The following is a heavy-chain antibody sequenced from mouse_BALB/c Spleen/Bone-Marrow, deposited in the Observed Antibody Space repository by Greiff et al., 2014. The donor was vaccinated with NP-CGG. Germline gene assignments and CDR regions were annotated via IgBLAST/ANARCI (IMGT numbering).Heavy chain of an antibody. J-gene: IGHJ2*01. CDR3: TRGGNWEDFDY. Sequence: EVQLVESGGGLVQPGGSRILSCAASGFTFSSFGMHWVRQAPERGLEWVAYISSGSSTIFYADTVKGRFTISRDNPKNTLFLQMTSLRSEDTAMYYCTRGGNWEDFDYWGQGTTLTVSS. V-gene: IGHV5-17*02. D-gene: IGHD4-1*01. CDR1: GFTFSSFG. CDR2: ISSGSSTI.